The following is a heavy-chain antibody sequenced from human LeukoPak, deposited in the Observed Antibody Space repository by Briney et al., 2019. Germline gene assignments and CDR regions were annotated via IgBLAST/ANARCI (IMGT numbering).Heavy chain of an antibody. Sequence: GESLKISCKGSGYSFTSYWIGWVRQMPGKGLEWMGIIYPGDSDTRYSPSFQGQVTISADKSISTAYLQWSSLKASDTAMYYCARHANYYGDYYYYMDVWGKGTTVTISS. CDR1: GYSFTSYW. J-gene: IGHJ6*03. V-gene: IGHV5-51*01. D-gene: IGHD3-10*01. CDR2: IYPGDSDT. CDR3: ARHANYYGDYYYYMDV.